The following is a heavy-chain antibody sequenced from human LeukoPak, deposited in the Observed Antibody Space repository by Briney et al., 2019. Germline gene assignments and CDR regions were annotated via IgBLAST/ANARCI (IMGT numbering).Heavy chain of an antibody. V-gene: IGHV1-46*01. CDR1: GYTCPSYY. CDR2: INPSGGST. Sequence: GASVKVSCKASGYTCPSYYMHWARQAPGQGLEWMGIINPSGGSTSYAQKFQGRVTVTRDTSTSTVHMELSGLRSEDTAVYYCARDQEGFDYWGQGTLVTVSS. CDR3: ARDQEGFDY. J-gene: IGHJ4*02.